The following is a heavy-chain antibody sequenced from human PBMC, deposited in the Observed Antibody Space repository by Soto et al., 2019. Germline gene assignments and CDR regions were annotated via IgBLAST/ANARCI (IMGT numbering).Heavy chain of an antibody. CDR3: VSDGAGGYGLGWFDP. Sequence: QVQLQESGPGLVKPSQTLSLTCSVSGDSLSRGGYYYNWIRQLPGKVLEWIGYIYHSGSTNYNPSLQSRVTISADTSKNQLSLELTSVTAADTAVYDCVSDGAGGYGLGWFDPWGQGTLVTVSS. CDR2: IYHSGST. D-gene: IGHD2-15*01. CDR1: GDSLSRGGYY. J-gene: IGHJ5*01. V-gene: IGHV4-31*03.